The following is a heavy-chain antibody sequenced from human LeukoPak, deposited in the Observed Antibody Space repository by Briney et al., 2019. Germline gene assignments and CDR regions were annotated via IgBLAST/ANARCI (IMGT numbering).Heavy chain of an antibody. CDR3: VKGRDFYFDF. CDR2: IKYDGSKK. CDR1: GFTFGDYG. J-gene: IGHJ4*02. D-gene: IGHD3/OR15-3a*01. V-gene: IGHV3-30*02. Sequence: GGSLRLSCAASGFTFGDYGLHWVRQAPGKGLEWVTFIKYDGSKKYYVDSVKGRFTFSRDNSKNMLYLQMNSLRADDTAIYYCVKGRDFYFDFWGQETLVTVSS.